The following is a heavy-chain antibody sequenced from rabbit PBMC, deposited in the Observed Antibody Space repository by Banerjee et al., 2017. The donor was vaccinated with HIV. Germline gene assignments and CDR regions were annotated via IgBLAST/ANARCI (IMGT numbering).Heavy chain of an antibody. J-gene: IGHJ4*01. CDR3: ARTYGSNGDDYYFNG. CDR2: IITGTGIT. D-gene: IGHD5-1*01. V-gene: IGHV1S40*01. Sequence: QSLEESGGGLVQPEGSLTLTCKASGSDISSNAMCWVRQAPGKGLELIACIITGTGITYYANWAKGRFTISKTSSTTVTLQMTSLTAADTATYFCARTYGSNGDDYYFNGWGPGTLVTVS. CDR1: GSDISSNA.